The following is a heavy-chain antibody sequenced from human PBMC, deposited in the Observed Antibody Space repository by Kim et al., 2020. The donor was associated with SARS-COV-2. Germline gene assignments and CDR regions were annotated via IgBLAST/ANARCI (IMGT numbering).Heavy chain of an antibody. CDR3: AKGGSGSYFHY. D-gene: IGHD1-26*01. CDR2: T. Sequence: TYYADSVKGRFTISRDKSKNTLYLRMNSLRAEDTAVYYCAKGGSGSYFHYWGQGTLVTVSS. V-gene: IGHV3-23*01. J-gene: IGHJ4*02.